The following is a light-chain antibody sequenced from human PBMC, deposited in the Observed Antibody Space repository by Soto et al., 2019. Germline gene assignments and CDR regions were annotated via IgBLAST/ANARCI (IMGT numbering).Light chain of an antibody. J-gene: IGLJ1*01. CDR2: DVT. CDR1: SSDVGGYNF. Sequence: QSVLTQPASVSGSPGQSITIPCTGTSSDVGGYNFVSWYQHHPGKATKLIIYDVTNRPSGISNRFSGSKSGNTDSLTISRLQAEDEADYYCTSYTSSITYVFGTGTKVTVL. CDR3: TSYTSSITYV. V-gene: IGLV2-14*03.